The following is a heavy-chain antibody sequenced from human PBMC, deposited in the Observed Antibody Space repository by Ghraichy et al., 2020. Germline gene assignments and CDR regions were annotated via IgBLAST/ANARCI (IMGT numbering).Heavy chain of an antibody. CDR3: ARVDLYCSSTSCYYYYYGMDV. CDR2: IIPIFGTA. V-gene: IGHV1-69*13. D-gene: IGHD2-2*01. J-gene: IGHJ6*02. Sequence: SVKVSCKASGGTFSSYAISWVRQAPGQGLEWMGGIIPIFGTANYAQKFQGRVTITADESTSTAYMELSSLRSEDTAVYYCARVDLYCSSTSCYYYYYGMDVWGQGTTVTVSS. CDR1: GGTFSSYA.